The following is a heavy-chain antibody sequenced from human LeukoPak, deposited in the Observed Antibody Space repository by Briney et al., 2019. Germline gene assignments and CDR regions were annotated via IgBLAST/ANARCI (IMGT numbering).Heavy chain of an antibody. CDR1: GGSISSYY. J-gene: IGHJ6*02. V-gene: IGHV4-4*07. Sequence: PSETLSLTCTVSGGSISSYYWSWIRQPAGKGLEWIGRIYTSGSTNYNPSLKSRVTMSVDTSKNQFSLKLSSVTAADTAVYYCARLGQLWLRYYYYGMDVWGQGTTVTVSS. CDR3: ARLGQLWLRYYYYGMDV. CDR2: IYTSGST. D-gene: IGHD5-18*01.